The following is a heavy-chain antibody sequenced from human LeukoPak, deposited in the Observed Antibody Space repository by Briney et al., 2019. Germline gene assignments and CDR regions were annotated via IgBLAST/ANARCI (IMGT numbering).Heavy chain of an antibody. CDR3: ARAGAVVVAAKHHYYGMDV. Sequence: SETLSLTCAVYGGSFSGYYWSWIRQPPGKGLEWIGEINHSGSTNYNPSLKSRVTISVDTSKNQFSLKLSSVTAADTAVYYCARAGAVVVAAKHHYYGMDVWGKGTTVTVSS. D-gene: IGHD2-15*01. J-gene: IGHJ6*04. CDR2: INHSGST. V-gene: IGHV4-34*01. CDR1: GGSFSGYY.